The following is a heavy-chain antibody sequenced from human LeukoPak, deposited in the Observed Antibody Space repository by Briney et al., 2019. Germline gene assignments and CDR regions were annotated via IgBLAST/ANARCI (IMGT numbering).Heavy chain of an antibody. J-gene: IGHJ5*02. CDR2: ISSSSSYI. D-gene: IGHD1-26*01. CDR3: AGGSEWELLFCDH. CDR1: GFTFSSYS. V-gene: IGHV3-21*01. Sequence: PGGSLRLSCAASGFTFSSYSMNWVRQAPGKGLEWVSSISSSSSYIYYADSVKGRFTISRDNARNSLYLQMNSLKAEDTAVYYCAGGSEWELLFCDHWGQGTLVTVSS.